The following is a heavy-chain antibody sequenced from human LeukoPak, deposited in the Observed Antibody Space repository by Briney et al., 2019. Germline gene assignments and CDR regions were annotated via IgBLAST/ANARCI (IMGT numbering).Heavy chain of an antibody. J-gene: IGHJ4*02. CDR3: AKGRPDNYYDRSGYWPFDY. CDR1: GFTFSGYA. D-gene: IGHD3-22*01. Sequence: GGSLRLSCAASGFTFSGYAMSWVRQAPGKGLEWVPAISGSGGSAYYADSGKGRFTISRDNIKNTLYLRMNSRRAEDTAVYYCAKGRPDNYYDRSGYWPFDYWGQGTLVTVSS. V-gene: IGHV3-23*01. CDR2: ISGSGGSA.